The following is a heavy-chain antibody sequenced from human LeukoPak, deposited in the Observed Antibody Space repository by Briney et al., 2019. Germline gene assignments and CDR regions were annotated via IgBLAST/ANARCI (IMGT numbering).Heavy chain of an antibody. V-gene: IGHV4-59*02. Sequence: SETLSLTCTVSGGSVTSYYWSWIRQPPGKGLEWIGYIYYSGSTNYNPSLKSRVTISVDTSTNQFSLKLSSVTAGDTAVYYCARDNWNYGSSMDVWGQGTTVTVSS. J-gene: IGHJ6*02. CDR1: GGSVTSYY. CDR3: ARDNWNYGSSMDV. D-gene: IGHD1-7*01. CDR2: IYYSGST.